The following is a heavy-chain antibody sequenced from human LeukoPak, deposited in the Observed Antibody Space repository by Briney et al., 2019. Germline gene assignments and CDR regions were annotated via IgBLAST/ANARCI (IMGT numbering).Heavy chain of an antibody. D-gene: IGHD3-10*01. J-gene: IGHJ6*02. Sequence: GASVKVSCKASGYTIISCAMHWVRQAPGQRLEWMGWINAGNGNTKYSQKFQGRVTITRDTSASTAYMELSSLRSEDTAVYYCARTPGDENGMDVWGQGTTVTVSS. CDR2: INAGNGNT. CDR1: GYTIISCA. CDR3: ARTPGDENGMDV. V-gene: IGHV1-3*01.